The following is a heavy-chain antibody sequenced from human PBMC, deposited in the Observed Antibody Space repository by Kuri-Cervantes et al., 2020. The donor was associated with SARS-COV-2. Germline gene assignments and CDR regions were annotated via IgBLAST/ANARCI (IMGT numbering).Heavy chain of an antibody. CDR1: GFTFSSYS. CDR3: ARRYSSSSFFEY. CDR2: ISSSSSYI. V-gene: IGHV3-21*06. D-gene: IGHD6-6*01. J-gene: IGHJ4*02. Sequence: GESLKISCAASGFTFSSYSMNWVRQAPGKGLEWVSSISSSSSYIYYADSVKGRFTISSDNAKNSLSLQMNSLRVEDMAVYYCARRYSSSSFFEYWGQGTLVTVSS.